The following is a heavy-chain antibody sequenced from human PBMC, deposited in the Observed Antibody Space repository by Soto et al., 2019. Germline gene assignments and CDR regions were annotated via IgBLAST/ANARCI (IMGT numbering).Heavy chain of an antibody. CDR1: GFSLTGSGVG. V-gene: IGHV2-5*02. Sequence: QITLKESGPTLVKPTQTLTLTCTFSGFSLTGSGVGVGWIRQPPGKAREWLALIYWDDDKRYSPSLKSRLTITMDTSKNQVALTVTNMDPVDTATYYCARFLWSDTSLYYFDYWGQGTLVTVSS. CDR2: IYWDDDK. J-gene: IGHJ4*02. CDR3: ARFLWSDTSLYYFDY. D-gene: IGHD3-3*01.